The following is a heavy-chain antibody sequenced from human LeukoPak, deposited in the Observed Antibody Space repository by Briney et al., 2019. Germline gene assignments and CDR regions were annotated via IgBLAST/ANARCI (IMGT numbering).Heavy chain of an antibody. CDR3: AKGEVGATYDAFDI. V-gene: IGHV3-30*18. CDR1: GFTFSSYG. CDR2: ISYDGSNK. J-gene: IGHJ3*02. D-gene: IGHD1-26*01. Sequence: GGSLRLSCAASGFTFSSYGMHWVRQAPGKGLEWVAVISYDGSNKYYADSVKGRFTISRDNSKNTLYLQMNSLRAEDTAVYYCAKGEVGATYDAFDIWGQGTMVTVSS.